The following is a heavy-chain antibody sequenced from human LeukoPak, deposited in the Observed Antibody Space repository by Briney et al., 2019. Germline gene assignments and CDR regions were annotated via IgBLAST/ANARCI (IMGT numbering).Heavy chain of an antibody. J-gene: IGHJ1*01. CDR1: GFTFSSYA. CDR2: ISGSGGST. CDR3: AKGAGYYDSSGYYQTPEYFQH. V-gene: IGHV3-23*01. D-gene: IGHD3-22*01. Sequence: GGSLRLSCAASGFTFSSYAMSWVRQAPGKGLEWVSAISGSGGSTYYADSVKGRFTISRDNSKNTLYLQMNSLRAEDTAVYYCAKGAGYYDSSGYYQTPEYFQHWGQGTLVTVSS.